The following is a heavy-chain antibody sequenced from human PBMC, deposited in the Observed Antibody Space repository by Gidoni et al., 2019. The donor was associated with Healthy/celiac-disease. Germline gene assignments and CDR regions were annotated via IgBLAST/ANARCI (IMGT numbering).Heavy chain of an antibody. Sequence: QLQLQESGPGLVKPSETLSLTGTVSGGSISSSSYYWGWIRQPPGKGLEWIGSIYYSGSTYYNPSLKSRVTISVDTSKNQFSLKLSSVTAADTAVYYCARHPFYGIDYWGQGTLVTVSS. CDR3: ARHPFYGIDY. CDR2: IYYSGST. D-gene: IGHD4-17*01. J-gene: IGHJ4*02. V-gene: IGHV4-39*01. CDR1: GGSISSSSYY.